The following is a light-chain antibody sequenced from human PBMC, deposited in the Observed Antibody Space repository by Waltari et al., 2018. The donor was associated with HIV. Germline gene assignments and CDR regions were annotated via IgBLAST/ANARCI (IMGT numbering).Light chain of an antibody. J-gene: IGKJ4*01. V-gene: IGKV3-15*01. CDR1: ESVRDK. CDR2: DAK. CDR3: QQYKDWPQIS. Sequence: EIVVTQSPALLSVSPLETVIVSCRTSESVRDKLGWYQQKPGRAPRAIISDAKVRDTGVPSRFRGSGFGTDFTLTISDLQSEDVGIYFCQQYKDWPQISVGGGTTVE.